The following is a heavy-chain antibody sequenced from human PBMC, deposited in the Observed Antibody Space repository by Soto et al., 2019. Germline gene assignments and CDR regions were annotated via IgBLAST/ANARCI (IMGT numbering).Heavy chain of an antibody. D-gene: IGHD3-22*01. J-gene: IGHJ4*02. CDR3: ARGASHYYDSSGYQSYLDY. Sequence: QVQLVQSGAEVKKPGSSVKVSCTASGGSFSSYAINWVRQAPGQGLAWMGGIIPAFGTAKYAQKFQGRVTITADESTSTGYMELTSLRSEDTAVYYCARGASHYYDSSGYQSYLDYWGQGTLVTVSS. CDR2: IIPAFGTA. CDR1: GGSFSSYA. V-gene: IGHV1-69*01.